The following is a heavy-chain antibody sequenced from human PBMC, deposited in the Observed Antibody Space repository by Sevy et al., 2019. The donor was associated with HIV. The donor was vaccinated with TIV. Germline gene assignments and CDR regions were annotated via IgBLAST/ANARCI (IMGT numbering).Heavy chain of an antibody. J-gene: IGHJ4*02. Sequence: SETLSLTCTVSGGSISSSSYYWGWIRQPPGKGLEWIGSIYYSGGTYYNPSLKSRVTISVDTSKNQFSLKLSSVTAADTAVYYCARVVWSGYSPVFDYWGQGTLVTVSS. CDR2: IYYSGGT. D-gene: IGHD3-3*01. CDR1: GGSISSSSYY. V-gene: IGHV4-39*01. CDR3: ARVVWSGYSPVFDY.